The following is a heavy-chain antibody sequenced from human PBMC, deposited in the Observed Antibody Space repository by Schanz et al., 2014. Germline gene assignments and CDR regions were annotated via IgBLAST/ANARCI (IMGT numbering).Heavy chain of an antibody. CDR1: GFTFSTHA. CDR2: ISGGGGTT. D-gene: IGHD3-10*01. V-gene: IGHV3-23*01. Sequence: EVQLLESGGGLVQPGGSLRLSCAASGFTFSTHAMHWVRQAPGKGLEWVSAISGGGGTTYYTDSVKGRFTISRDNSKSTLYLQMNSLRAEDTAVYHCVSSGSYSSYAFWGQGTLVTVSS. CDR3: VSSGSYSSYAF. J-gene: IGHJ4*02.